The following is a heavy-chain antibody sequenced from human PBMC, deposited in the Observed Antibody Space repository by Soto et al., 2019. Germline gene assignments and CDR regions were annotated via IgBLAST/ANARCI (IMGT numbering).Heavy chain of an antibody. V-gene: IGHV1-69*15. CDR2: IIPIFGSA. CDR1: GGTFSNYA. D-gene: IGHD3-10*01. CDR3: AKDGVKDGYFGTWFDP. J-gene: IGHJ5*02. Sequence: QVQLVQAGAEVKKPGSSVKVSCKASGGTFSNYAITWVRQAPGQGLEWLGRIIPIFGSANYAQKFQGRVMITADESTTTADMELSSLRSDETAVYYCAKDGVKDGYFGTWFDPWGQRTLVTVSS.